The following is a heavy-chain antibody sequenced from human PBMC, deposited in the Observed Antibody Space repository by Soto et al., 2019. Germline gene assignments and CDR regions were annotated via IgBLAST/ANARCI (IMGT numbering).Heavy chain of an antibody. CDR2: FDPEDGET. CDR3: ATKWRSGWPHYYYYYGMDV. J-gene: IGHJ6*02. V-gene: IGHV1-24*01. CDR1: GYTLTELS. D-gene: IGHD6-19*01. Sequence: GASVKVSCKVSGYTLTELSMHWVRQAPGKGLEWMGGFDPEDGETIYAQKFQGRVTMTEDTSTDTAYMELSSLRSEDTAVYYCATKWRSGWPHYYYYYGMDVWGQGNTVNGSS.